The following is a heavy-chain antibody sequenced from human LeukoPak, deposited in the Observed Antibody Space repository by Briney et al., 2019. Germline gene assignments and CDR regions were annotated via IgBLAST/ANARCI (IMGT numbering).Heavy chain of an antibody. Sequence: ASVKVSCKASGYTFTGYYMHWVRQPPGQGLEWMGWINPNSGGTNYAQKFQGRVTMTRDTSISTAYMELSRLRSDDTAVYYCARDRHSGYDWRRWFYPWGQGTLVTVSS. CDR2: INPNSGGT. CDR1: GYTFTGYY. CDR3: ARDRHSGYDWRRWFYP. V-gene: IGHV1-2*02. J-gene: IGHJ5*02. D-gene: IGHD5-12*01.